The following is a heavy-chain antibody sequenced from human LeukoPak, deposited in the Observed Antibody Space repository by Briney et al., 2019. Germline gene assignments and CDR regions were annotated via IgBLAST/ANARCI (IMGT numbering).Heavy chain of an antibody. J-gene: IGHJ4*02. CDR3: ARHGGGYSYDY. D-gene: IGHD5-18*01. CDR1: GGSISSYY. CDR2: IFNSGST. Sequence: PSETLSLTCTVSGGSISSYYWSWIRQPPGKGLELIGYIFNSGSTNYNPSLKSRVTISLDTSKNQFSLKLSPVTAADTAVYYCARHGGGYSYDYWGQGTLVTVYS. V-gene: IGHV4-59*08.